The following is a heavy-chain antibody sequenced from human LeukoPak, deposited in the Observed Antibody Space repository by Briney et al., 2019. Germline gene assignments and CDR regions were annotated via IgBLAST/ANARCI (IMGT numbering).Heavy chain of an antibody. D-gene: IGHD3-22*01. J-gene: IGHJ4*02. CDR1: GFTFSSYA. Sequence: GGSLRLSCAASGFTFSSYAMHWVRQAPGKGLEWVAVISYDGSNKYYADSVKGRFTISRDNSKNTLYLQMNSLRAEDTAVYYCAKDGRYYDSEHFDYWGQGTLATVSS. CDR2: ISYDGSNK. V-gene: IGHV3-30*04. CDR3: AKDGRYYDSEHFDY.